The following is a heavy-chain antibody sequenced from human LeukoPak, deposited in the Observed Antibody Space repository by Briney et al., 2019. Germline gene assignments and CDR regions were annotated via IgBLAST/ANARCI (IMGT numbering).Heavy chain of an antibody. D-gene: IGHD6-13*01. Sequence: SETLSLTCTVSGGSISSYYWSWIRQPPGKGLEWIGYIYYSGSTNYDPSLKSRVTISVDTSKNQFSLKLSSVTAGDTAVYYCARAPGIAAAGTHFDFWGQGTLVTVSS. CDR1: GGSISSYY. CDR2: IYYSGST. J-gene: IGHJ4*02. V-gene: IGHV4-59*01. CDR3: ARAPGIAAAGTHFDF.